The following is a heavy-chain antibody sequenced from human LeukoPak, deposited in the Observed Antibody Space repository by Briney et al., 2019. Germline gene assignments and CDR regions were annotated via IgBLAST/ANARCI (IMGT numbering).Heavy chain of an antibody. D-gene: IGHD1-26*01. J-gene: IGHJ4*02. CDR1: GGSISGNY. CDR3: ARGIVGATAPDY. V-gene: IGHV4-4*07. CDR2: INTNGRT. Sequence: SETLSLTCTVPGGSISGNYWSWIRQPAGKGLEWIGRINTNGRTNYNPSLTSRVTMSLDTSKNQFSLKLSSVTAADTAVYYCARGIVGATAPDYWGQGSLVTVSS.